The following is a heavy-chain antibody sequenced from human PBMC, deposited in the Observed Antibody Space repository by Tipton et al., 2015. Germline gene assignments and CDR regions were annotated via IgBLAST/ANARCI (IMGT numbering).Heavy chain of an antibody. V-gene: IGHV3-74*01. Sequence: GSLRLSCAASGFTFRNHWMHWVRQGPGKGLVWISRINVGGSSIDYADSVRGRFTMSRDDAENKLYLQMGTLSAEDTAVYYCVRGSNDWHGVDHWGQGILVTVSA. CDR2: INVGGSSI. J-gene: IGHJ4*02. CDR1: GFTFRNHW. CDR3: VRGSNDWHGVDH. D-gene: IGHD1-1*01.